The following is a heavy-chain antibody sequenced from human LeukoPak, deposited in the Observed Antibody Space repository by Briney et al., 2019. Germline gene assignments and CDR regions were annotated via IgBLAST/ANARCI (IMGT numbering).Heavy chain of an antibody. J-gene: IGHJ4*02. D-gene: IGHD6-6*01. CDR2: ISCDGSNK. CDR3: ASDSYSSSSYYFDY. CDR1: GFTFGIYA. Sequence: GGSLRLSCAASGFTFGIYAMHWVRQAPGKGLEWVAVISCDGSNKYYADSVKGRFTISRDNSKNTLFLQMNSLRAEDTAVYYCASDSYSSSSYYFDYWGQGALVTVSS. V-gene: IGHV3-30*01.